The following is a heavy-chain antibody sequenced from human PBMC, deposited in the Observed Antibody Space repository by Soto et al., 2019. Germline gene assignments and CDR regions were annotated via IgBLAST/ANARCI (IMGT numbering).Heavy chain of an antibody. J-gene: IGHJ4*02. Sequence: PSETLSLTCTVSGGSISANYWSWIRQSPGKGLEWIGYVYYSGSTVYNPSLKSRVSISADTSKNQFSLRLSSVTAADTAVYYCASGTLSTIASTDSWGQGTLVTVSS. V-gene: IGHV4-59*01. CDR1: GGSISANY. CDR3: ASGTLSTIASTDS. CDR2: VYYSGST. D-gene: IGHD3-3*02.